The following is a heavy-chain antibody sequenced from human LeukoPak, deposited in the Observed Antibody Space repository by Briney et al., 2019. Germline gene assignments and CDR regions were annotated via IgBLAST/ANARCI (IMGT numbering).Heavy chain of an antibody. J-gene: IGHJ3*02. D-gene: IGHD3-3*01. CDR2: INHSRST. CDR1: GGSFSGYY. V-gene: IGHV4-34*01. Sequence: PSETLSLTCAVYGGSFSGYYWSWIRQPPGKGLEWIGEINHSRSTNYNPSLKSRVTISVDTSKNQFSLKLSSVTAADTAVYYCARPNKRVWSGYYHDAFDIWGQGTMVTVSS. CDR3: ARPNKRVWSGYYHDAFDI.